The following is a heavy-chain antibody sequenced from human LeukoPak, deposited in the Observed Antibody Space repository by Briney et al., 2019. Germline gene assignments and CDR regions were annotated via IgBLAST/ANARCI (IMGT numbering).Heavy chain of an antibody. CDR1: GFTFDDYA. D-gene: IGHD3-22*01. Sequence: PGRSLRLSCAASGFTFDDYAMHWVRQAPGKGLEWVSGISWNSGSIGYADSVKGRFTISRDNAKNSLYLQMNSLRAEDTAVYYCARVTRDYYDSSGPIDYWGQGTLVTVSS. J-gene: IGHJ4*02. CDR3: ARVTRDYYDSSGPIDY. V-gene: IGHV3-9*01. CDR2: ISWNSGSI.